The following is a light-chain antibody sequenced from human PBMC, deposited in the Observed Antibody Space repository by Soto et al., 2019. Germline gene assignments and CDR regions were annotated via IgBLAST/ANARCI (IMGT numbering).Light chain of an antibody. V-gene: IGKV1-13*02. CDR1: QDIRGA. J-gene: IGKJ5*01. Sequence: AIPMTQSPSSLSASVGDRVTITCRASQDIRGALAWYLQKPGKPPKLLIYDVSTLENGVPSRFSGGSSGTQFTLTISSLQSEDFGTYYCQQFNSYPITFGHGTRLEIK. CDR2: DVS. CDR3: QQFNSYPIT.